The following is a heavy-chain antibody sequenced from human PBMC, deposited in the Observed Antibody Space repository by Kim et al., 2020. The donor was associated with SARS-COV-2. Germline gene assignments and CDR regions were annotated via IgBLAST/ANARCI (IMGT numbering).Heavy chain of an antibody. CDR3: ARVDMLLGKGSSFYGMDG. CDR1: GDSVSSNSAA. J-gene: IGHJ6*02. D-gene: IGHD2-8*01. V-gene: IGHV6-1*01. CDR2: TYYRSKWYN. Sequence: SQTLSLTCAISGDSVSSNSAAWNWIRQSPSRGLEWLGRTYYRSKWYNDYAVSVKSRITINPDTSKNQFSLQLNSVTPEDTAVYYCARVDMLLGKGSSFYGMDGWGQGTTGTVSS.